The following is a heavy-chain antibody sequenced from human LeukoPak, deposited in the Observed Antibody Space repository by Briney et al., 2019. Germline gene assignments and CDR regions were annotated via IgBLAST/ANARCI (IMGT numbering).Heavy chain of an antibody. CDR1: GGSISSYY. CDR3: ARDSRRVTSYYYYYYGMGV. V-gene: IGHV4-59*01. Sequence: SETLSLTCTVSGGSISSYYWSWIRQPPGKGLEWIEYIYYSGSTNYNPSLKSRVTISVDTSKNQFSLKLSSVTAADTAVYYCARDSRRVTSYYYYYYGMGVWGQGTTVTVSS. D-gene: IGHD3-16*02. CDR2: IYYSGST. J-gene: IGHJ6*02.